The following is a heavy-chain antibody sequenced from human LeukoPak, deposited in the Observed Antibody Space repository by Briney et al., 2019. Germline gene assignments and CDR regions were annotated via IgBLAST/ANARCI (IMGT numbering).Heavy chain of an antibody. D-gene: IGHD5-12*01. CDR1: TGSISSGAYS. CDR2: IYHSGSA. J-gene: IGHJ3*01. Sequence: SETLSLTCAVSTGSISSGAYSWSWLRQPPGKGLEWIGYIYHSGSAYYSPSLKGRVTISVDRSNNQFSLNLNSVAAADTAVYYCARGATLKGDAFDLWGQGTVVTVSS. CDR3: ARGATLKGDAFDL. V-gene: IGHV4-30-2*01.